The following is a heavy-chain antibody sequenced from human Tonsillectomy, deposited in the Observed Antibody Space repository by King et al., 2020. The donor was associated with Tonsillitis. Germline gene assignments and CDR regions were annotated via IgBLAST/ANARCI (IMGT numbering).Heavy chain of an antibody. J-gene: IGHJ5*02. CDR3: ATTGYCSGGGGGNCYGNWFDR. D-gene: IGHD2-15*01. CDR1: GDSITNNY. CDR2: TYYSGDT. V-gene: IGHV4-59*01. Sequence: VQLQESGPGLVKASETLSLTCAVSGDSITNNYWSWIRQPPGKGLEWIAYTYYSGDTNYNPSLKSRVTISVDTSKNQLSLNLSSVTAADTAVYYCATTGYCSGGGGGNCYGNWFDRWGQGTLVSVSS.